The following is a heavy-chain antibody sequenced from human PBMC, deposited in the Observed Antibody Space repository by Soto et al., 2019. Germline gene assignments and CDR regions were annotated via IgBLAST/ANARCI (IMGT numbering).Heavy chain of an antibody. Sequence: GGSLRLSCAASGFTFSNAWMNWVRQAPGKGLEWVGRIKTKSDGATTDYAAPVKGRFTISRDDSRNTLYLQMNSLKAEDTAVYYCTALTGTTMALDYWGQGTLATVSS. D-gene: IGHD1-7*01. CDR2: IKTKSDGATT. CDR1: GFTFSNAW. V-gene: IGHV3-15*01. J-gene: IGHJ4*02. CDR3: TALTGTTMALDY.